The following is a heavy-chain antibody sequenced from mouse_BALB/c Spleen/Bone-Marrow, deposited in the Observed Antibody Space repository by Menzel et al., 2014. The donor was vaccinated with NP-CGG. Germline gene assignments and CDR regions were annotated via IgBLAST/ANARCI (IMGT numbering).Heavy chain of an antibody. CDR1: NYTFTTYY. J-gene: IGHJ2*01. D-gene: IGHD1-1*01. CDR2: IYPGNVNT. V-gene: IGHV1S56*01. CDR3: ARSRYGSYYGY. Sequence: QVHVKQSGPELVKPGASVRISCKASNYTFTTYYIYWVKQRPGQGLEWIGRIYPGNVNTKYNEKFKAKATLTADKSSSTAYMQLSSLTSEDSAVYFCARSRYGSYYGYWGQGTPLTVSS.